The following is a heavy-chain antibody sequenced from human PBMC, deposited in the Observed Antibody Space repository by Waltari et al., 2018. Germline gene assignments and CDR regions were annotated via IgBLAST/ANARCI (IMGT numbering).Heavy chain of an antibody. Sequence: QLQLQESGPGLVPPSETVSLTCTVSRSSIRNNNHHWGWVRQPPGKWLEWIGSFYKSETTYYNPSLKSRVTISVDTSNNQFSLKLNSVTAADTAVYYCVRGYPDIVATISDYWGQGTLVIVSS. J-gene: IGHJ4*02. CDR1: RSSIRNNNHH. CDR3: VRGYPDIVATISDY. CDR2: FYKSETT. V-gene: IGHV4-39*07. D-gene: IGHD5-12*01.